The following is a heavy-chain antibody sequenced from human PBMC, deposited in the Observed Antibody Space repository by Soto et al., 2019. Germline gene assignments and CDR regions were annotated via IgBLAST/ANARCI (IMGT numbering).Heavy chain of an antibody. CDR2: IFYSGST. CDR3: ARGITMIHDWFDP. J-gene: IGHJ5*02. V-gene: IGHV4-31*03. D-gene: IGHD3-22*01. CDR1: GGSLSSGGYY. Sequence: SETLSLTCTVSGGSLSSGGYYWSWIRQHPGKGLEWIGYIFYSGSTYYNPSLKSRVTISVDTSKNQFSLKLSSVTAADTAVYYCARGITMIHDWFDPWGQGTLVTVSS.